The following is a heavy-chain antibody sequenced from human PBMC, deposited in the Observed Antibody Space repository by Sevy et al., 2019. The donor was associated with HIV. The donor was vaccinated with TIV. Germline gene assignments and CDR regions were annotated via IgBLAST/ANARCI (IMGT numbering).Heavy chain of an antibody. CDR2: IYYSGNT. V-gene: IGHV4-39*01. J-gene: IGHJ2*01. CDR3: ARSSNWNYSDSSGYFYRYFDL. D-gene: IGHD3-22*01. Sequence: SETLSLTCSVSSGSISSNGFYWGWIRLPPGKGLEWIASIYYSGNTYYNPSLKSRVTISVDTSENQFSLQLNSVTAADTAVYYCARSSNWNYSDSSGYFYRYFDLWGRGTLVTVSS. CDR1: SGSISSNGFY.